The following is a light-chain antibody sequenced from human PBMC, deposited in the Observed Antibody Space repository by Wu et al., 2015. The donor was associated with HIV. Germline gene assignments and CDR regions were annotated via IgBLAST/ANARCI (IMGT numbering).Light chain of an antibody. V-gene: IGKV3-20*01. Sequence: EIVLTQSPATLSLSPGERATLSCRASQSISGSNLAWYQQKPGRAPRLLIYAASSRATGIPDRFSGNGSVTDFTLTINRLQPEDFAIYYCQQYGGSPQTFGQGSKVEIK. CDR2: AAS. J-gene: IGKJ1*01. CDR3: QQYGGSPQT. CDR1: QSISGSN.